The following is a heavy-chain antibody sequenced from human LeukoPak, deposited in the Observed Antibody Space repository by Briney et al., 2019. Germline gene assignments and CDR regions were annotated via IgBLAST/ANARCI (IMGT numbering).Heavy chain of an antibody. CDR2: IIPIFGTA. J-gene: IGHJ5*02. CDR3: AREGLLSTYYDILTGPRNWFDP. CDR1: GGTFSSYA. V-gene: IGHV1-69*06. D-gene: IGHD3-9*01. Sequence: SVKVSCKASGGTFSSYAISWVRQAPGQGLEWVGGIIPIFGTANYAQKFQGRVTITADKSTSTAYMELSSLRSEDTAVYYCAREGLLSTYYDILTGPRNWFDPWGQGTLVTVSS.